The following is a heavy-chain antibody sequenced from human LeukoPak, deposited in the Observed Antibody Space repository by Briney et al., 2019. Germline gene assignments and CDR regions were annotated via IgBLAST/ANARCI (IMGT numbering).Heavy chain of an antibody. D-gene: IGHD4/OR15-4a*01. Sequence: ASVKVSCKASGHTFTSYGISWVRQAPGQGLEWMGWISAYNGNTNYAQKLQGRVTMTTDTSTSTAYMELRSLRSDDTAVYYCARAQSPNGEGDYWGQGTLVTVSS. CDR3: ARAQSPNGEGDY. J-gene: IGHJ4*02. CDR1: GHTFTSYG. V-gene: IGHV1-18*01. CDR2: ISAYNGNT.